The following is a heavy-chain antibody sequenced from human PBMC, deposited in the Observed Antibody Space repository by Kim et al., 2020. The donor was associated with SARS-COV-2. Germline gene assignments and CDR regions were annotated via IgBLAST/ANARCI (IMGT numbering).Heavy chain of an antibody. Sequence: MGMGTWGGGSPRPPGKGREWVGESSHSGNTNHTPSLRSRFTISVDNAKNQFSRSLNSVTAADTAVYYCARLDYAGGGSYWFNPWGQGTLAT. CDR1: MGMGTW. D-gene: IGHD2-8*02. CDR3: ARLDYAGGGSYWFNP. CDR2: SSHSGNT. V-gene: IGHV4-4*02. J-gene: IGHJ5*02.